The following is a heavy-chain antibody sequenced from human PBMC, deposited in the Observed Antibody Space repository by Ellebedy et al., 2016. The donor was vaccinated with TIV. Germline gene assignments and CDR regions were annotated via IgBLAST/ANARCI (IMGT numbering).Heavy chain of an antibody. CDR1: GYKFSSYG. CDR3: ARGFYERFDP. J-gene: IGHJ5*02. V-gene: IGHV1-18*04. Sequence: ASVKVSYKASGYKFSSYGISWVRQAPGQGLEWMGWISAFNGDTNYAQKFQGRVTMTTDTFTSTAYMELRNLTSDDTAVYYCARGFYERFDPWGQGTLVTVSS. CDR2: ISAFNGDT. D-gene: IGHD2/OR15-2a*01.